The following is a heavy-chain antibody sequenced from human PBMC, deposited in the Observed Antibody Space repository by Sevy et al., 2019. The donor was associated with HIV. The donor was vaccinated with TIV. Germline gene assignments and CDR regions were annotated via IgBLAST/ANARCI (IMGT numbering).Heavy chain of an antibody. CDR3: AKDIRPTYDFWSGSNYYYYYGMDV. CDR2: ISWDGGST. V-gene: IGHV3-43*01. CDR1: GFTFDDYT. J-gene: IGHJ6*02. Sequence: GGSLRLSCAASGFTFDDYTMQWVRQAPGKGLEWVSLISWDGGSTYYADSVKGRFTISRDNSKNSLYLQMNSLRTEDTALYYCAKDIRPTYDFWSGSNYYYYYGMDVWGQGTTFTVSS. D-gene: IGHD3-3*01.